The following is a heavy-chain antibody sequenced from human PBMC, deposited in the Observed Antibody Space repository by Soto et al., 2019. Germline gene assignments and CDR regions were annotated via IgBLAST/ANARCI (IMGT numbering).Heavy chain of an antibody. V-gene: IGHV5-51*01. CDR2: IYPGDHET. CDR1: GYTFSNFW. J-gene: IGHJ4*02. Sequence: PGESLKISCQCSGYTFSNFWIGWLRQLPGKGLEWMGIIYPGDHETSYSPSFHGKVTISADKSINTAYLQWNSLEASDTAFYFCARSPRSSPYFDYWGQGALVTVS. CDR3: ARSPRSSPYFDY. D-gene: IGHD6-13*01.